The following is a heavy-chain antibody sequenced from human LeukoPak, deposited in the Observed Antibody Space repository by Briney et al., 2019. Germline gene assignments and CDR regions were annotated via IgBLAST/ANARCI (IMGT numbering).Heavy chain of an antibody. V-gene: IGHV3-66*01. Sequence: GGSLRLSCAASGFTFSSYGMHWVRQAPGKGLEGVSVIYSGGNTYYSDSVKGRFTISRDSSKNTLYLQMNSLRAEDTAVYYCAYRGYCSGVSCYIDYHALDVWGQGTTVTVSS. D-gene: IGHD2-15*01. CDR2: IYSGGNT. CDR3: AYRGYCSGVSCYIDYHALDV. J-gene: IGHJ6*02. CDR1: GFTFSSYG.